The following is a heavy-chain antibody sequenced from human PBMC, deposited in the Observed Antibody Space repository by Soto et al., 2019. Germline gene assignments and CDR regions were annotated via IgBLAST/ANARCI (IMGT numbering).Heavy chain of an antibody. V-gene: IGHV3-48*03. J-gene: IGHJ4*02. D-gene: IGHD2-8*01. Sequence: LRLSCAASGFTFSPYEMSWVRQAPGKGLEWISYISSSGSTIHYADSVKGRFSISRDNAKKSLFLQMNSLRAEDTAVYYCVREAPCSNGVCQFEYWGRGTLVTVSS. CDR1: GFTFSPYE. CDR3: VREAPCSNGVCQFEY. CDR2: ISSSGSTI.